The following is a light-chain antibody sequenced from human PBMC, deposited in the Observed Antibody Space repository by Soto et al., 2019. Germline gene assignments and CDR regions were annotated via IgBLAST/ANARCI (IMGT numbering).Light chain of an antibody. V-gene: IGKV3-15*01. CDR2: DTS. CDR3: QHYVNWPLT. Sequence: EVVLRQSPATLSVSPSECGTLXRRASQGIGDTLAWYQHKPGQTPRLLIYDTSIRATGVPARFSGSRSGAEFTLTISSLQSEDFAVYYCQHYVNWPLTFGGGTKVDIK. J-gene: IGKJ4*01. CDR1: QGIGDT.